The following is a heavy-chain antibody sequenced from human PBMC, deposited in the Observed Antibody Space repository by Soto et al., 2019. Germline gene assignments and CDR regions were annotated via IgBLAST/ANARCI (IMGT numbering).Heavy chain of an antibody. D-gene: IGHD2-2*01. J-gene: IGHJ4*02. V-gene: IGHV3-13*01. CDR1: GFTFSSYD. Sequence: EVQLVESGGGLVQPGGSLRLSCAASGFTFSSYDMHWVRQATGKGLEWVSAIGTAGDTYYPGSVKGRFTISRENAKNSLYLQTNSLRAGDTAVYYCARARDCSSTSCWEGEFDYWGQGTLVTVSS. CDR2: IGTAGDT. CDR3: ARARDCSSTSCWEGEFDY.